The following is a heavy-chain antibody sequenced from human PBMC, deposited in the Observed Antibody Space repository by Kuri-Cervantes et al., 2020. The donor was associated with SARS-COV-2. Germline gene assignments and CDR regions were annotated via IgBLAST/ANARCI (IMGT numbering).Heavy chain of an antibody. Sequence: SQTLSLTCAVYGGSFSGYFWSWIRQPPGKGLEWIGEINHSGSTNYNPSLKSRVTISVDTSKNQFSLKLSSVTAADTAVYYCASLTVTPWGQGTLVTVSS. CDR1: GGSFSGYF. CDR2: INHSGST. J-gene: IGHJ5*02. CDR3: ASLTVTP. V-gene: IGHV4-34*01. D-gene: IGHD4-17*01.